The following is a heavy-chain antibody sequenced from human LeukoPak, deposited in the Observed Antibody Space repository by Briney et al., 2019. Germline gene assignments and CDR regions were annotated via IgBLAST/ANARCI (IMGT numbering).Heavy chain of an antibody. Sequence: SETLSLTCTVSGGSISSYYWSWIRQPPGKGLEWIGDIYYSGSTNYNPSLKSRVTISVDTSKKQFSLKLSSVTAADTAVYYCARGIYCSSTSCYYNFDYWGQGTLVTVSS. V-gene: IGHV4-59*01. CDR2: IYYSGST. D-gene: IGHD2-2*01. CDR3: ARGIYCSSTSCYYNFDY. J-gene: IGHJ4*02. CDR1: GGSISSYY.